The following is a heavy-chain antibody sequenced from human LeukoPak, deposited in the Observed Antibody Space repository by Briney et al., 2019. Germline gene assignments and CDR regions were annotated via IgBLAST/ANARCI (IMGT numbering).Heavy chain of an antibody. CDR3: AREDSGSHFLGY. J-gene: IGHJ4*02. Sequence: GGSRRLSCAASGFTVSSNYMSWVRRAPGKGLEWVPVIYSGGSTYFADSVKGRFTISRDSSENTLYLHMNSLRAEDTAVYYCAREDSGSHFLGYWGQGTLVTVSS. V-gene: IGHV3-53*01. CDR1: GFTVSSNY. D-gene: IGHD1-26*01. CDR2: IYSGGST.